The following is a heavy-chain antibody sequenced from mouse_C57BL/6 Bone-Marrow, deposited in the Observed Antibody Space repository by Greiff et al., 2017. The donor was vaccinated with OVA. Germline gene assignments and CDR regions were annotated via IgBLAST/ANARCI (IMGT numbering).Heavy chain of an antibody. D-gene: IGHD1-1*01. CDR1: GYTFTSYG. CDR2: IYPRSGNT. Sequence: VKLVESGAELARPGASVKLSCKASGYTFTSYGISWVKQRTGQGLEWIGEIYPRSGNTYYNEKFKGKATLTADKSSSTAYMELRSLTSEDSAVYFCARDYYGSSSWFAYWGQGTLVTVSA. V-gene: IGHV1-81*01. J-gene: IGHJ3*01. CDR3: ARDYYGSSSWFAY.